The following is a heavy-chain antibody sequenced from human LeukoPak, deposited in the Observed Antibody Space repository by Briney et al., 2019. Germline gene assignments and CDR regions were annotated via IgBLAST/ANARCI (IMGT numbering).Heavy chain of an antibody. CDR2: IRYDGSNK. D-gene: IGHD2-21*01. CDR3: ETDRAILDLFDY. Sequence: PGGSLRLSCAASGFTFSSYGMHWVRQAPGKGLEWVAFIRYDGSNKYYADSVKGRFTISRDNSKNTLYLQMNSLRAEDTDVYYCETDRAILDLFDYWGQGTLVTVSS. J-gene: IGHJ4*02. CDR1: GFTFSSYG. V-gene: IGHV3-30*02.